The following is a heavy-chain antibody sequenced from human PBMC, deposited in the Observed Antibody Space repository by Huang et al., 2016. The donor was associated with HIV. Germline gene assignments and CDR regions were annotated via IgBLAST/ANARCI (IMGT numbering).Heavy chain of an antibody. CDR3: ARGMVRGVTLNWFDP. Sequence: EVQLVETGGGLIQPGGSLRLSCAASGFTVSSNYMRWVRQAQVKGLEWVSVIYSGGSTYYADSVKGRFTISRDNSKNTLYLQMNSLRAEDTAVYYCARGMVRGVTLNWFDPWGQGTLVTVSS. J-gene: IGHJ5*02. CDR1: GFTVSSNY. V-gene: IGHV3-53*02. CDR2: IYSGGST. D-gene: IGHD3-10*01.